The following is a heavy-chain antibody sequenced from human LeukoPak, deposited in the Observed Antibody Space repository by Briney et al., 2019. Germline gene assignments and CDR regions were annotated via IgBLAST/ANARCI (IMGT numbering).Heavy chain of an antibody. CDR1: GFTFSSYG. CDR2: IRSKANSYAT. J-gene: IGHJ4*02. D-gene: IGHD6-19*01. Sequence: GGSLRLSCAASGFTFSSYGMHWVRQASGKGLEWVGRIRSKANSYATAYAASVKGRFTISRDDSKNTAYLQMNSLKTEDTAVYYCVGKYSSGWYLVYWGQGTLVTVSS. CDR3: VGKYSSGWYLVY. V-gene: IGHV3-73*01.